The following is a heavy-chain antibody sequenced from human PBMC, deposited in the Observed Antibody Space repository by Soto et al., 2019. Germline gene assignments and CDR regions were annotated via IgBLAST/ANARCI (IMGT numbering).Heavy chain of an antibody. CDR3: ARAARRVRVLDKNWFDP. CDR1: GFTFDDDG. V-gene: IGHV3-20*01. Sequence: PGGSLRLSCAASGFTFDDDGMSWVRQALGKGLGGVSGINWHGGSTGYADSVKGRFTISRDNAKISLYLQMHSLRAEDTALYHCARAARRVRVLDKNWFDPWDQATLITV. CDR2: INWHGGST. J-gene: IGHJ5*02. D-gene: IGHD3-3*01.